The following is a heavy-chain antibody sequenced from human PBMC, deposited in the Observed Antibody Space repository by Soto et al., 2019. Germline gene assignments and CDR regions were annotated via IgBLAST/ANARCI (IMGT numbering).Heavy chain of an antibody. Sequence: GESLKISCKGSGYNFANYWIGWVRQMPGKGLGWMGMIFPGDSDTKNSPSLQGQITMSVDKSDSSAYLQWRSLKASDTAMYYCAAGYTTGPDAFDIWGQGTMVTVSS. V-gene: IGHV5-51*01. D-gene: IGHD6-13*01. CDR1: GYNFANYW. CDR2: IFPGDSDT. J-gene: IGHJ3*02. CDR3: AAGYTTGPDAFDI.